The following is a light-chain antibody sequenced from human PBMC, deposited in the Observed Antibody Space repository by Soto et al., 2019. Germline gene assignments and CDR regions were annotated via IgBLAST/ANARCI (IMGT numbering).Light chain of an antibody. V-gene: IGKV3-20*01. Sequence: EIVLTQSPGTLSLSPGERATLSCRASQSVSSSYLAWYQHKPGQAPRLLIYGASNRATGIPDRFSGSGSGTDFTLTISRLEPEDFAVYYWQQYGSSPHTFGQGTKLEIK. J-gene: IGKJ2*01. CDR2: GAS. CDR1: QSVSSSY. CDR3: QQYGSSPHT.